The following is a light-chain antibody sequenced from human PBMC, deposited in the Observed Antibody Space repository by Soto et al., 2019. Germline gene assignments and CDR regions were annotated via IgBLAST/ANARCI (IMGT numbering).Light chain of an antibody. CDR1: QSVSPCS. V-gene: IGKV3-20*01. J-gene: IGKJ4*02. CDR2: GAS. Sequence: EILMTQSPATLSLFPGERATLSCLASQSVSPCSLAWYQQRPGQSPRLLIYGASSRATGIPDRFSGRGSGTDFTLIISRLEPEDFAVYYCQQFAGSFGGGTKVDI. CDR3: QQFAGS.